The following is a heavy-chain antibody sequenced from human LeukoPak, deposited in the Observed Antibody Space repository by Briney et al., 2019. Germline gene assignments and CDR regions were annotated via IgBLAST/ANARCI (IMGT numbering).Heavy chain of an antibody. CDR1: GGSISNHH. CDR2: IYDSGST. D-gene: IGHD4-17*01. J-gene: IGHJ4*02. Sequence: SETLSLTCTVSGGSISNHHWSWLRQPPGKGLEWIGYIYDSGSTNYNPSLKSRVTISVDTSKNQFSLKLSSVTAADTAVYYCARGDYGDPLEYWGQGTLVTVSS. V-gene: IGHV4-59*11. CDR3: ARGDYGDPLEY.